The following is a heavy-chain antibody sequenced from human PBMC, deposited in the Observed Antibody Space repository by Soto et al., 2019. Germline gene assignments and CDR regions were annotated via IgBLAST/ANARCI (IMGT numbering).Heavy chain of an antibody. D-gene: IGHD3-22*01. V-gene: IGHV1-69*13. CDR3: ASATITYYYDSSGRAFYYYGMDV. Sequence: SVKVSCKASGGTFSSYAISWLRQAPGQGLEWMGGIIPIFGTANYAQKFQGRVTITADESTSTAYMELSSLRSEDTAVYYCASATITYYYDSSGRAFYYYGMDVWGQGTTVTVSS. CDR2: IIPIFGTA. J-gene: IGHJ6*02. CDR1: GGTFSSYA.